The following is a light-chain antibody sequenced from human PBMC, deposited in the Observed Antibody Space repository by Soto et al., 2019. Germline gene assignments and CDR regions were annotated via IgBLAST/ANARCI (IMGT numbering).Light chain of an antibody. V-gene: IGLV2-14*01. CDR2: DVN. Sequence: QSALTQPASVSGSPGQSITISCTGTSSDIGGYNYVSWYQQHPGKAPKVMIYDVNNRPSGVSNRFSGSKSGNTAALTISGLQAEDEADYYCSSYTSSGALVVFGGGTQLTVL. J-gene: IGLJ2*01. CDR1: SSDIGGYNY. CDR3: SSYTSSGALVV.